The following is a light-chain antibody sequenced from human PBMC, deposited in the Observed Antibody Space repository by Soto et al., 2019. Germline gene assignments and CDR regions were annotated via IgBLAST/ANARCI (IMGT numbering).Light chain of an antibody. CDR2: AAS. Sequence: DFQKTQSPSSLSASVGDRVTITCRASQGINNHLALFQQKPGKVPKVLIYAASTLQSGVPSRFSGSGSGTDFTLTISSLQPEDVATYYCENYNSAPPAGTFGGGTKVEIK. CDR1: QGINNH. V-gene: IGKV1-27*01. J-gene: IGKJ4*01. CDR3: ENYNSAPPAGT.